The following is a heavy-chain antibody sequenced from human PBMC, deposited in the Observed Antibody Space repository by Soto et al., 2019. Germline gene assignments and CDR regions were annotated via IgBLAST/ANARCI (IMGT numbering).Heavy chain of an antibody. CDR2: INGGNDKT. V-gene: IGHV1-3*01. D-gene: IGHD3-22*01. J-gene: IGHJ4*02. Sequence: ASVKVSCKAAGENFTADAIYWVRQAPRQRLEWLGWINGGNDKTGYSQRFQGRLSITKKTSATTASMELSNLRSEDTAVYYCARVGYFDSDGFPRTSDHWGQGTRVQVSS. CDR1: GENFTADA. CDR3: ARVGYFDSDGFPRTSDH.